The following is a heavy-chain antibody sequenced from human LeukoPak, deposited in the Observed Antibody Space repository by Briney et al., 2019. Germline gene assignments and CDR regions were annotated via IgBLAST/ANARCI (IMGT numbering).Heavy chain of an antibody. CDR1: GYTFTGFY. CDR3: ARYSGYDEPFEY. J-gene: IGHJ4*02. D-gene: IGHD5-12*01. V-gene: IGHV1-2*02. CDR2: INPDSGGT. Sequence: ASVKVSCKASGYTFTGFYMHWVRQAPGQGLEWMGWINPDSGGTNYAQKFQGRVTVTRDTSISTAYMELSRLTSDDTAVYYCARYSGYDEPFEYWGQGTLVTVSS.